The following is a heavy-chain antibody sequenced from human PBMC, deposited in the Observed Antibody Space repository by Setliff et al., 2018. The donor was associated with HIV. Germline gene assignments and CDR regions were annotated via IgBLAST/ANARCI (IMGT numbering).Heavy chain of an antibody. D-gene: IGHD3-9*01. Sequence: KPSETLSLTCTVSGGSISSGSYYWSWIRQPAGKGLEWIGHIYTSGSTNYNPSLKSRVTISVDTSKNQFSLKLSSVTAADTAVYYCARLRYYDILTGYAFDYWGQGTLVTVSS. J-gene: IGHJ4*02. CDR3: ARLRYYDILTGYAFDY. V-gene: IGHV4-61*09. CDR1: GGSISSGSYY. CDR2: IYTSGST.